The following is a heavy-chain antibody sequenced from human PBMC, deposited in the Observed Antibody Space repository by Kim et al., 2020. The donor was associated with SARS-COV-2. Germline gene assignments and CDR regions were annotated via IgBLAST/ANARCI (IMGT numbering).Heavy chain of an antibody. CDR1: GGSISSGGYY. V-gene: IGHV4-31*03. CDR3: ARGRYGDYGYDI. CDR2: IYYSGST. Sequence: SETLSLTCTVSGGSISSGGYYWSWIRQHPGKGLEWIGYIYYSGSTYYNPSLKSRVTISVDTSKNQFSLKLSSVTAADTAVYYCARGRYGDYGYDIWGQGTMVTVSS. D-gene: IGHD4-17*01. J-gene: IGHJ3*02.